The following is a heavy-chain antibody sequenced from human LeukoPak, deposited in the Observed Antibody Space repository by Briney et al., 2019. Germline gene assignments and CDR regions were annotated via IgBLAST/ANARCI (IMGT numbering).Heavy chain of an antibody. Sequence: ASVKVSCKASGYTFTTYAMHWVRQAPGQRLEWMGWINAGNGNTKYSQKFQGRVTIIRDTSASTAYMELSSLRSEDTAVYYCARDREVPAWEEGFDPWGQGTLVTVSS. CDR1: GYTFTTYA. D-gene: IGHD1-26*01. J-gene: IGHJ5*02. V-gene: IGHV1-3*01. CDR2: INAGNGNT. CDR3: ARDREVPAWEEGFDP.